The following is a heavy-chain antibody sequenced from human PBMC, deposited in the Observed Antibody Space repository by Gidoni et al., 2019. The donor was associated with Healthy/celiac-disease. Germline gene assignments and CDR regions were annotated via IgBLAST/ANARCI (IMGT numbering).Heavy chain of an antibody. CDR2: IYSGGST. D-gene: IGHD3-22*01. J-gene: IGHJ1*01. CDR3: ASGYYYDSSGYYGNLQH. Sequence: EVQLVASGGGLIQPGGSLRLSCPASGFTVRSNYMSWVRQAPGKGLEWVSVIYSGGSTYYADSVKGRFTISRDNSKNTLYLQMNSLRAEDTAVYYCASGYYYDSSGYYGNLQHWGQGTLVTVSS. V-gene: IGHV3-53*01. CDR1: GFTVRSNY.